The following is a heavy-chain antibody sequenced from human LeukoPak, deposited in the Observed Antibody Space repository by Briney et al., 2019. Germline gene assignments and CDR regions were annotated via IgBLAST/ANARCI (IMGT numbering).Heavy chain of an antibody. V-gene: IGHV3-23*01. D-gene: IGHD5-18*01. CDR3: AKDQDWPTAMITN. Sequence: PGGSLRLSCAASGFTFSSYAMSWVRQAPGKGLEWVSSISNSGGRTFYTDSVKGRFTISRDNSKNMLYLQMNSLRAEDTAVYYCAKDQDWPTAMITNWGQGTLVTVSS. CDR2: ISNSGGRT. CDR1: GFTFSSYA. J-gene: IGHJ4*02.